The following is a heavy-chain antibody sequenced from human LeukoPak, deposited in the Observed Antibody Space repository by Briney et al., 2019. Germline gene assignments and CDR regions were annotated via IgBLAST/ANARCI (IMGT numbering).Heavy chain of an antibody. CDR3: ARVAFLPVPMSFFGY. CDR2: MNPSNGET. V-gene: IGHV1-2*02. Sequence: ASVKVSCKASGYTFSGYGINWVRQAPGQGLEWMGWMNPSNGETIYAQNFQGRVTMTRDTSISTAYMDLTSLRSDDTAVYYCARVAFLPVPMSFFGYWGQGTLVTVSS. D-gene: IGHD2-2*01. CDR1: GYTFSGYG. J-gene: IGHJ4*02.